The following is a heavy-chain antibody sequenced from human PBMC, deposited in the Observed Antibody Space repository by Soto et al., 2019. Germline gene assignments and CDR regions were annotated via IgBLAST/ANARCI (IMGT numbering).Heavy chain of an antibody. D-gene: IGHD3-10*01. CDR1: GASISSYF. J-gene: IGHJ4*01. CDR2: IDNSGST. Sequence: SETLSLTCTVSGASISSYFWSWIRQPPGKGLEWIGYIDNSGSTNYNPSLESRVTVSVDTSKNQVSLRLSSVTAADTAVYYCARHWGPCGSESYSFYYWGQGTRVTVSS. CDR3: ARHWGPCGSESYSFYY. V-gene: IGHV4-59*08.